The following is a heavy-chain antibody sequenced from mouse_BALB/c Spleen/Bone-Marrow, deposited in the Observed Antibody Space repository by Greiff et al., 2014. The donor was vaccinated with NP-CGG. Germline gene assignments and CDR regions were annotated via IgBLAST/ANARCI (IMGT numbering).Heavy chain of an antibody. D-gene: IGHD5-5*01. J-gene: IGHJ4*01. Sequence: EVQLVESGAELVKPGASVKLSCTASGFNIKDTYIYWVKRRPEQGLEWVGRIDPANGNTKYDPKFQGKATIAAGTSSNTAYLQLSSLTSEDTAVYYCSRGYYDYLFALDYWGHGTSVTVSS. V-gene: IGHV14-3*02. CDR3: SRGYYDYLFALDY. CDR2: IDPANGNT. CDR1: GFNIKDTY.